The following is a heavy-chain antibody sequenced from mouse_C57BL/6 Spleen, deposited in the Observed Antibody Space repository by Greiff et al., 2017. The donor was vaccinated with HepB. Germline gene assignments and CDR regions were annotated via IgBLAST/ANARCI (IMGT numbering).Heavy chain of an antibody. CDR1: GFTFSDYG. J-gene: IGHJ3*01. CDR3: AKEGSNYLPWFAY. Sequence: EVKLVESGGGLVKPGGSLKLSCAASGFTFSDYGMHWVRQAPEKGLEWVAYISSGSSTIYYADTVKGRFTISRDNAKNTLFLQMTSLRSEDTAMYYCAKEGSNYLPWFAYWGQGTLVTVSA. D-gene: IGHD2-5*01. CDR2: ISSGSSTI. V-gene: IGHV5-17*01.